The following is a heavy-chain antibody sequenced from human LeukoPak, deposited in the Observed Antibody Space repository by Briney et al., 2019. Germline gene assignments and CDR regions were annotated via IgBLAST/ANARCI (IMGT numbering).Heavy chain of an antibody. V-gene: IGHV3-73*01. Sequence: PGGSLRLSCAASGFTFSGSAMHWVRQASGKGLEWVGLIRSSTNNYATAYAASVRGRFTISRDASKDTTYLQMNSLKTEDTAVYYCTCGSGWYSPDYWGQGTLVTVSS. CDR1: GFTFSGSA. D-gene: IGHD6-19*01. CDR2: IRSSTNNYAT. CDR3: TCGSGWYSPDY. J-gene: IGHJ4*02.